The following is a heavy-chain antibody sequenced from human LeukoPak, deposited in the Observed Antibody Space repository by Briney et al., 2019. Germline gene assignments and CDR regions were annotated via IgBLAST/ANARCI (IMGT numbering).Heavy chain of an antibody. CDR2: INPNSGGT. V-gene: IGHV1-2*02. J-gene: IGHJ6*02. CDR1: GYTFTGYY. CDR3: ARDLRITIFGVPMVYYGMDV. D-gene: IGHD3-3*01. Sequence: ASVKVSCKAPGYTFTGYYMHWVRQAPGQGLEWMGWINPNSGGTNYAQKFQGRVTMTRDTSISTAYMELSRLRSDDTAVYYCARDLRITIFGVPMVYYGMDVWGQGTTVTVSS.